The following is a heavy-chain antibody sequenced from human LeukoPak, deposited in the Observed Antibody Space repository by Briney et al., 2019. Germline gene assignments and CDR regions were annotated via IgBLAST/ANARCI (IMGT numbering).Heavy chain of an antibody. CDR3: ARDARVATINLDY. CDR2: ISGSTSSSYI. J-gene: IGHJ4*02. D-gene: IGHD5-12*01. V-gene: IGHV3-21*01. Sequence: KPGGSLRLSCAASGFTFSSYSMNWVRQAPGKGLEWVSCISGSTSSSYIYYADSVKGRFTISRDNAKNSLYLQMNGLRAEDTAVYYCARDARVATINLDYWGQGTLVTVSS. CDR1: GFTFSSYS.